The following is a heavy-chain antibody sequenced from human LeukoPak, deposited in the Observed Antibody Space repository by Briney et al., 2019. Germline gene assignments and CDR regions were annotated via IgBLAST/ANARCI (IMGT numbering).Heavy chain of an antibody. CDR2: ISYDGSKK. J-gene: IGHJ4*02. CDR1: GFTFSSYA. CDR3: ARADVLLWFGESIGHFDN. D-gene: IGHD3-10*01. Sequence: GRSLRLSCAASGFTFSSYAMHWVRQAPGKGLEWVAIISYDGSKKYNADSVKGRFTISRGNSKNTLYLQMNSLRPEDTAVYYCARADVLLWFGESIGHFDNWGQGTLVTVSS. V-gene: IGHV3-30*04.